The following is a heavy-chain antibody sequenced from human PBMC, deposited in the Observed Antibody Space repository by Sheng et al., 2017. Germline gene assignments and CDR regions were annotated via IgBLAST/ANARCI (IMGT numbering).Heavy chain of an antibody. J-gene: IGHJ5*02. CDR3: ARGALGYCSSTSCSNWFDP. V-gene: IGHV4-31*11. Sequence: QVQLQESGPGLVKPSQTLSLTCAVSGGSISSGGYYWSWIRQHPGKGLEWIGYIYYSGSTYYNPSLKSRVTISVDTSKNQFSLKLSSVTAADTAVYYCARGALGYCSSTSCSNWFDPWGQGTLVTVSS. D-gene: IGHD2-2*01. CDR1: GGSISSGGYY. CDR2: IYYSGST.